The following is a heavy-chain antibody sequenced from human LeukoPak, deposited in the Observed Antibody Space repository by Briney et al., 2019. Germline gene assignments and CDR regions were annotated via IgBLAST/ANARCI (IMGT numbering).Heavy chain of an antibody. V-gene: IGHV3-21*01. CDR2: IDSSGGYM. CDR1: GFTFNTYS. D-gene: IGHD3-22*01. J-gene: IGHJ4*02. CDR3: ARALYYYDSSGSPYYFDY. Sequence: GGSLRLSCEASGFTFNTYSMNWARQAPGKGLEWVSSIDSSGGYMFYADSVKGRFIISRDNSKNTLYLQMNSLRAEDTAVYYCARALYYYDSSGSPYYFDYWGQGTLVTVSS.